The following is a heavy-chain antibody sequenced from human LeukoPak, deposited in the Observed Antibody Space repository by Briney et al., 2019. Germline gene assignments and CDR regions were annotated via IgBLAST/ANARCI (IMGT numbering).Heavy chain of an antibody. CDR2: ISGSGGST. D-gene: IGHD4-17*01. CDR1: GFTFSSYA. Sequence: PGGSLRLSCAASGFTFSSYAMSWVRQAPGKGLEWVSAISGSGGSTYYADSVKGRFTISRDNSKNTLYLQMNSLRAEDTAVYYCARDRKDYGDLNWFDPWGQGTLVTVSS. J-gene: IGHJ5*02. V-gene: IGHV3-23*01. CDR3: ARDRKDYGDLNWFDP.